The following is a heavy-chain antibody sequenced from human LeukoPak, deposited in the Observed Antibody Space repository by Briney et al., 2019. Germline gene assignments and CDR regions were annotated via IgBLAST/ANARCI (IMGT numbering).Heavy chain of an antibody. CDR2: ISPHGT. V-gene: IGHV4-34*01. D-gene: IGHD6-13*01. CDR3: ASDVYSSIGYF. CDR1: GGSFTGYY. Sequence: PSETLSLSCVMYGGSFTGYYWSWIRHSPGKGLEWIGEISPHGTKYNPSLKSRVTISLDTTKNQFSLSLSSVTAADAAVYFCASDVYSSIGYFWSQGTLVTVSS. J-gene: IGHJ4*02.